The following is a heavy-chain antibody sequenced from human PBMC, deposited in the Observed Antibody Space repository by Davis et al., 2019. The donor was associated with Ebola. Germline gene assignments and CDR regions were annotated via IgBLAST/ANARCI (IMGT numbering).Heavy chain of an antibody. CDR3: ARQRMTTVTSIDY. D-gene: IGHD4-17*01. Sequence: PGGSLRLSCKGSGYSFTSYWNSWVRQLPGKGLEWMGRIDPSDSYTNYSPSFQGHVTISADKSISTAYLQWSSLKASDTAMYYCARQRMTTVTSIDYWGQGTLVTVSS. CDR2: IDPSDSYT. J-gene: IGHJ4*02. CDR1: GYSFTSYW. V-gene: IGHV5-10-1*01.